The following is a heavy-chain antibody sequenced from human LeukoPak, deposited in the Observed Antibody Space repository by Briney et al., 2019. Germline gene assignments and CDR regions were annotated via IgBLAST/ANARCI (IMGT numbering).Heavy chain of an antibody. CDR2: LYSDGNT. V-gene: IGHV3-53*01. Sequence: GGSLRLSCAASGFTVITNDMTWVRQAPGKGLEWVSFLYSDGNTKYSDSVQSRFTISRDNSKNTLYLEMNSLSPDDTAVYYCARGVEPLAANTLAYWGQGTLVTVSS. D-gene: IGHD1-14*01. CDR1: GFTVITND. CDR3: ARGVEPLAANTLAY. J-gene: IGHJ4*02.